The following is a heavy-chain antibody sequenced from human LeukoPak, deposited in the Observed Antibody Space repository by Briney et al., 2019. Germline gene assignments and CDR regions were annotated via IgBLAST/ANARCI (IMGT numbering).Heavy chain of an antibody. J-gene: IGHJ4*02. D-gene: IGHD2-15*01. CDR1: GDSINSGGHY. CDR2: IHYSGTT. Sequence: SETLSLTCTVSGDSINSGGHYGSWIRQYPGRGLEWIGFIHYSGTTHYNPSLKSRATISVDTSKKQYSLKLSSVTAADTAVYYCARFYYSGGSGPSALAYFDFWGRGTLVTVSS. V-gene: IGHV4-31*03. CDR3: ARFYYSGGSGPSALAYFDF.